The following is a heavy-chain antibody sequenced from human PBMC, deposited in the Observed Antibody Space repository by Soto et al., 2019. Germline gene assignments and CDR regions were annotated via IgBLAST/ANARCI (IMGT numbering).Heavy chain of an antibody. V-gene: IGHV4-34*01. CDR2: INHSGST. CDR3: ARDRATMVRGVIPRWFDP. D-gene: IGHD3-10*01. J-gene: IGHJ5*02. Sequence: SETLSLTCAVYGGSFSGYYWSWIRQPPGKGLEWIGEINHSGSTNYNPSLKSRVTISVDTSKNQFSLKLSSVTAADTAVYYCARDRATMVRGVIPRWFDPWGQGTQVT. CDR1: GGSFSGYY.